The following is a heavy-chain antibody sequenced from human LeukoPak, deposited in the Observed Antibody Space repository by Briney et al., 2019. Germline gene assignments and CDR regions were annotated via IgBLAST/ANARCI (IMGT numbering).Heavy chain of an antibody. CDR2: IYYSGST. CDR1: GGSISSSSYY. D-gene: IGHD2-8*01. V-gene: IGHV4-39*07. J-gene: IGHJ5*02. CDR3: ARGWVVLMVYAAYNWFDP. Sequence: SETLSLTCTVSGGSISSSSYYWGWIRQPPGKGLEWIGSIYYSGSTYYNPSLKSRVTISVDTSKNQFSLKLSSVTAADTAVYYCARGWVVLMVYAAYNWFDPWGQGTQVTVSS.